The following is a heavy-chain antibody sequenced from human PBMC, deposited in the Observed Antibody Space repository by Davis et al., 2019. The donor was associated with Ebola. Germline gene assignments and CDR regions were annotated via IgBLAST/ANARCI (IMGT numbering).Heavy chain of an antibody. CDR1: GGSISSYY. CDR3: ARVQRVPAPKYYMDV. V-gene: IGHV4-4*07. CDR2: IYTSGST. Sequence: PSETLSLTCTVSGGSISSYYWSWIRQPAGKGLEWIGRIYTSGSTNYNPSLKSRVTILVDTSNNHFSLKLSSVTAADTAVYYCARVQRVPAPKYYMDVWGKGTTVTVSS. J-gene: IGHJ6*03. D-gene: IGHD2-2*01.